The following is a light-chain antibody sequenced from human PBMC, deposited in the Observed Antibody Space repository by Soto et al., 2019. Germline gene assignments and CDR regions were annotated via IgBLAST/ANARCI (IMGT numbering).Light chain of an antibody. Sequence: EIVMTQSPATLSLSPGGRATLSCRASQSVSNNYLAWYQQKPGQAPRLLIYGASSRATGIPDRFSGSGSGTDFTLSISRLEPEDFAVYYCQQYSSLWTFGQGTKVDIK. J-gene: IGKJ1*01. V-gene: IGKV3-20*01. CDR1: QSVSNNY. CDR3: QQYSSLWT. CDR2: GAS.